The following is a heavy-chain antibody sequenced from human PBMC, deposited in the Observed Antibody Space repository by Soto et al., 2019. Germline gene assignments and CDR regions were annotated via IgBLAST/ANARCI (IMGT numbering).Heavy chain of an antibody. Sequence: GASVKVSCKASGYTFTGYYMHWVRQAPGQGLEWMGWINPNSGGTNYAQKFQGWVTMTRDTSISTAYMELSRLRSDDTAVYYCARGPFYGSGSTLYYYYGMDVWGQGTTVTVSS. D-gene: IGHD3-10*01. CDR1: GYTFTGYY. J-gene: IGHJ6*02. CDR3: ARGPFYGSGSTLYYYYGMDV. V-gene: IGHV1-2*04. CDR2: INPNSGGT.